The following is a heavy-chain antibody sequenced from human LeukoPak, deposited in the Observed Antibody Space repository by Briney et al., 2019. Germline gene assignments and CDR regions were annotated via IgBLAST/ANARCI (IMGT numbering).Heavy chain of an antibody. J-gene: IGHJ5*02. Sequence: PSQTLSLTXTVSGGSISSGDYYWSWISQPPGKGLEWIGYIYYSGSTYYNPSLKSRVTISVDTSKNQFSLKLSSVTAADTAVYYCARAGIYGSGSYSPNWFDPWGQGTLVTVSS. V-gene: IGHV4-30-4*08. CDR1: GGSISSGDYY. CDR2: IYYSGST. CDR3: ARAGIYGSGSYSPNWFDP. D-gene: IGHD3-10*01.